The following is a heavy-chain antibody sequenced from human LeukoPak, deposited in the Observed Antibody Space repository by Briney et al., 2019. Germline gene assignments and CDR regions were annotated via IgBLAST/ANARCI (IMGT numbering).Heavy chain of an antibody. J-gene: IGHJ3*02. V-gene: IGHV4-34*01. D-gene: IGHD1-26*01. CDR2: INHSGST. Sequence: SETLSLTCADYGGSFSGYYWSWVRQPPGKGLEWIGEINHSGSTNYNPSLKSRVTISVDTSKNQFSLKLSSVTAADTAVYYCARVRGSYYGVRAFDIWGQGTMVTVSS. CDR1: GGSFSGYY. CDR3: ARVRGSYYGVRAFDI.